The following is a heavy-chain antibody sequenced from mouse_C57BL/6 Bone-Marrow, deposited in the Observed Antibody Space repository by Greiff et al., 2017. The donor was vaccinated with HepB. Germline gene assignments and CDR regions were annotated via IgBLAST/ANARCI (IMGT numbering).Heavy chain of an antibody. CDR1: GYSITSGYY. J-gene: IGHJ2*01. CDR3: ASGPPRGSSY. Sequence: DVKLQESGLGLVKPSQSLSLTCSVTGYSITSGYYWNWIRQFPGNKLEWMGYISYDGSNNYNPSLKNRISITRDTSKNQFFLKLNSVTTEDTATYYCASGPPRGSSYWGQGTTLTVSS. V-gene: IGHV3-6*01. D-gene: IGHD1-1*01. CDR2: ISYDGSN.